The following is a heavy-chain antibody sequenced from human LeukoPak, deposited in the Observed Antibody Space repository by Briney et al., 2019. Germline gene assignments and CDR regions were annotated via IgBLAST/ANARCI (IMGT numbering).Heavy chain of an antibody. CDR3: ARHPWQSSFAY. V-gene: IGHV4-59*08. J-gene: IGHJ4*03. D-gene: IGHD5-24*01. CDR1: GGSISSYY. CDR2: IYYSGST. Sequence: PSETLSLTCTVSGGSISSYYWSWIRQPPGKGLEWIGYIYYSGSTNYNPSLKSRVTISVDTSKNQFSLKLSSVTAADTAVYCCARHPWQSSFAYGAKGPLVTFSS.